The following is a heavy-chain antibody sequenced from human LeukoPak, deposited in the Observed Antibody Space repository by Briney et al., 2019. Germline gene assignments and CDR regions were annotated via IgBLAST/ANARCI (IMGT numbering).Heavy chain of an antibody. CDR3: ARGPGCTSNSCPYYFDY. Sequence: ASVKVSCKASGYTFTNYDINWVRQATGQGLEWMGWMNPNSGNTGYAQKFQGRGTMTRNTSISTAYMELSSLRSEDTAMYYCARGPGCTSNSCPYYFDYWGQGTLVTVSS. J-gene: IGHJ4*02. V-gene: IGHV1-8*01. CDR2: MNPNSGNT. CDR1: GYTFTNYD. D-gene: IGHD2-2*01.